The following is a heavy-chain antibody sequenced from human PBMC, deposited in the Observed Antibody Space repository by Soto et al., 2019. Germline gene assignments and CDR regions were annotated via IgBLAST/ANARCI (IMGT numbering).Heavy chain of an antibody. CDR3: SRGLDYYDSSGYYITVSDAFDI. CDR2: ISSSSSYI. V-gene: IGHV3-21*01. J-gene: IGHJ3*02. D-gene: IGHD3-22*01. Sequence: GGSLRLSCAASGFTFSSYSMNWVRQAPGKGLEWVSSISSSSSYIYYADSVKGRFTISRDNAKNSLYLQMNRLRAEDTAVYYCSRGLDYYDSSGYYITVSDAFDIWGQGTMVTVSS. CDR1: GFTFSSYS.